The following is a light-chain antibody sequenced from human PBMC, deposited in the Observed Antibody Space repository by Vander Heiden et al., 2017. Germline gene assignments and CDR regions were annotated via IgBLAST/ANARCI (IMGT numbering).Light chain of an antibody. CDR1: QSISSY. CDR3: QQSYSTPLT. Sequence: DIQMTQSPYSLSASVGDRVTITCRASQSISSYLNWYQQKPGKAPKLLIYAASSVQSGVPSRFSGSGSGTDFTLTISSLQPEDFATYYCQQSYSTPLTFGGGTKVEIK. J-gene: IGKJ4*01. CDR2: AAS. V-gene: IGKV1-39*01.